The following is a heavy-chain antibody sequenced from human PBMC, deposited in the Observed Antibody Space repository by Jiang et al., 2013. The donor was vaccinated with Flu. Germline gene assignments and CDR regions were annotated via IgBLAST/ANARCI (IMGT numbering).Heavy chain of an antibody. J-gene: IGHJ4*02. Sequence: VQLLESGGGLVKPGGSLRLSCAVSIFTFTNVSMSWVRQAPGKGLEWVGRFKIKPDGGTTDYAAPVKGRFTISGDDSKKTLYLQMNSLKTEDTGVYYCTTLSGRGLDYWGQGTLVTVSS. CDR1: IFTFTNVS. V-gene: IGHV3-15*01. CDR3: TTLSGRGLDY. CDR2: FKIKPDGGTT. D-gene: IGHD1-26*01.